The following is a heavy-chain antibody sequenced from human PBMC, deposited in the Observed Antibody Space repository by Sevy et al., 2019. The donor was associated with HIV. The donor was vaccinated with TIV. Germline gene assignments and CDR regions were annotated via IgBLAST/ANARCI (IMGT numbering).Heavy chain of an antibody. CDR3: ARGKSGYGYGLDY. Sequence: GGSLRLSCAASGFPVSSNYMSWVRQAPGKGLEWVSDISSDGSTYHADPVKGRFTISRDNSKDTLYLQMNSLRVEDTAVYYCARGKSGYGYGLDYWGQGTLVTVSS. J-gene: IGHJ4*02. D-gene: IGHD5-18*01. CDR2: ISSDGST. V-gene: IGHV3-66*01. CDR1: GFPVSSNY.